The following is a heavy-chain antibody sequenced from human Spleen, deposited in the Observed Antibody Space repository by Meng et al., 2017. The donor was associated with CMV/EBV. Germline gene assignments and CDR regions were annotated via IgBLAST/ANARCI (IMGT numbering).Heavy chain of an antibody. D-gene: IGHD2-2*02. CDR2: ISAYNGNT. CDR1: GYTFTSYG. J-gene: IGHJ6*02. Sequence: ASVKVSCKASGYTFTSYGISWVRQAPGQGLEWMGWISAYNGNTNYAQKLQGGVTMTTDTSTSTAYMELRSLRSDDTAVYYCAREAVPAAILDYYYYYGMDVWGQGTTVTVSS. CDR3: AREAVPAAILDYYYYYGMDV. V-gene: IGHV1-18*01.